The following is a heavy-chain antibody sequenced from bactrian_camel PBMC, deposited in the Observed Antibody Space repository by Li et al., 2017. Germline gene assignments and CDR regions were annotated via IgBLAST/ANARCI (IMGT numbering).Heavy chain of an antibody. CDR2: VAFSGSLV. D-gene: IGHD1*01. Sequence: HVQLVESGGGAVQAGGSLRLSCVASGHTISAYRMGWFRQAPGKEREGVAGVAFSGSLVYADSVKGRFTIPKDNAKNTLYLQMNNLKPEDTAMYYCAAASGSLWIPTLSVSAYNYWGQGTQVTVS. CDR1: GHTISAYR. CDR3: AAASGSLWIPTLSVSAYNY. J-gene: IGHJ4*01. V-gene: IGHV3-3*01.